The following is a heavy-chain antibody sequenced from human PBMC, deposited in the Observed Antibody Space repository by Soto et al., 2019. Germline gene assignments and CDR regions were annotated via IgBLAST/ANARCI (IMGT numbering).Heavy chain of an antibody. D-gene: IGHD4-17*01. CDR3: ARVGRDYGDSIYYYGMDV. CDR2: IYYSGST. Sequence: QVQLQESGPGLVKPSETLSLTCTVSGGSISSYYWSWIRQPPGKGLEWIGYIYYSGSTNYNPSLKSRVTLSVDTSKHQFSLKLSSVTAADTAVYYCARVGRDYGDSIYYYGMDVWGQGTTVTVSS. V-gene: IGHV4-59*01. J-gene: IGHJ6*02. CDR1: GGSISSYY.